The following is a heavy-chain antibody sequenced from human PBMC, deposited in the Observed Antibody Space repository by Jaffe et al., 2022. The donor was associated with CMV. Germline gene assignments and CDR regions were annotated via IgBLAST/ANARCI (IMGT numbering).Heavy chain of an antibody. CDR1: GGSFSGYY. Sequence: QVQLQQWGAGLLKPSETLSLTCAVYGGSFSGYYWSWIRQPPGKGLEWIGEINHSGSTNYNPSLKSRVTISVDTSKNQFSLKLSSVTAADTAVYYCARRCQWLGPCAFDYWGQGTLVTVSS. CDR3: ARRCQWLGPCAFDY. J-gene: IGHJ4*02. CDR2: INHSGST. V-gene: IGHV4-34*01. D-gene: IGHD6-19*01.